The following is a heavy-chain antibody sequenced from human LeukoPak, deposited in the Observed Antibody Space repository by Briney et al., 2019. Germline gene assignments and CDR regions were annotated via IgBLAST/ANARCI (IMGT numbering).Heavy chain of an antibody. CDR3: ATRPGIYSPFDY. Sequence: GGSLRLSCAACRFTFSSYSMNWVRQAPGKGLEWVSYISSSSSTIYYADSVKGRFTISRDNAKNSLYLQMNSLRAEDTAVYYCATRPGIYSPFDYWGPGTLVTVSS. CDR1: RFTFSSYS. CDR2: ISSSSSTI. J-gene: IGHJ4*02. D-gene: IGHD1-26*01. V-gene: IGHV3-48*04.